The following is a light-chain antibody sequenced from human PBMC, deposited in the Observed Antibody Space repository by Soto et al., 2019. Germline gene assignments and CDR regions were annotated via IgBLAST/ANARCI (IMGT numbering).Light chain of an antibody. V-gene: IGKV3-11*01. CDR1: QSVSDY. J-gene: IGKJ5*01. CDR2: DAS. Sequence: EVVLTQSPATLSLSPGERATLSCRASQSVSDYLAWYQQKPGQAPRLLIYDASQRPIDIPARFSGSGFGTDFTLTINNVEPDDFAVYYCQQRSDWPPITFGQGTRLDI. CDR3: QQRSDWPPIT.